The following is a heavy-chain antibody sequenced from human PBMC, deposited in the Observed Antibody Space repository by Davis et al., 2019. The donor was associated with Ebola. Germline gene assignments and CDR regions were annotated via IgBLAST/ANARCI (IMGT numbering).Heavy chain of an antibody. CDR2: ASWNSDGV. V-gene: IGHV3-9*01. Sequence: SLKISCVASGVSLHDHAMHWVRQAPGKGLEWVAAASWNSDGVGYADSVKGRFTVSRDNAKNSLYLQMNSLRVEDTAFYYCGKDLTPGGMDVWGQGTTVTVSS. CDR3: GKDLTPGGMDV. D-gene: IGHD3-16*01. J-gene: IGHJ6*02. CDR1: GVSLHDHA.